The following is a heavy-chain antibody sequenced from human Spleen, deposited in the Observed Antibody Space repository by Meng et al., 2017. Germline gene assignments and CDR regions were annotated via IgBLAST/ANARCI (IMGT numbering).Heavy chain of an antibody. D-gene: IGHD6-13*01. V-gene: IGHV1-2*06. CDR1: GYTFTGYY. J-gene: IGHJ4*02. CDR2: INPNSGGT. Sequence: QAQLVQSGAEAKKPGAAMKVSCKASGYTFTGYYMHWVRQAPGQGLEWMGRINPNSGGTNYAQKFQGRVTMTRDTSISTAYMELSRLRSDDTAVYYCARDAVAAAEPDYWGQGTLVTVSS. CDR3: ARDAVAAAEPDY.